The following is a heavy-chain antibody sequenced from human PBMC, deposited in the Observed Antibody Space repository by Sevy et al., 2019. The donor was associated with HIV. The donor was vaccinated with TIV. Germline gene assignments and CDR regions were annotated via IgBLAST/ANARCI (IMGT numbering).Heavy chain of an antibody. Sequence: SETLSLTCSVSGGSITSSTYYWGWIRQPPGKGLEWIGSTYYSGSTYHNPSLRSRVTISVDTSKNHFSLKLSSVTAADTAVYYCARHPGRFCSGGYCYLYCFESWGQGTLVTVSS. CDR1: GGSITSSTYY. V-gene: IGHV4-39*01. J-gene: IGHJ4*02. D-gene: IGHD2-15*01. CDR3: ARHPGRFCSGGYCYLYCFES. CDR2: TYYSGST.